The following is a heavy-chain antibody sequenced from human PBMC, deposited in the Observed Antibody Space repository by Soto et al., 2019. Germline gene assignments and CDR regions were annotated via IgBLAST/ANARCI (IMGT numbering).Heavy chain of an antibody. D-gene: IGHD6-13*01. CDR2: ISYDGSNK. Sequence: GGSLRLSCAASGFTFSSYAMHWVRQAPGKGLEGVAVISYDGSNKYYADSVKGRFTISRDNSKNTLYLQMNSLRAEDTAVYYCARDDPSSSHDPYYYYYGMDVWGQGTTVTVSS. CDR3: ARDDPSSSHDPYYYYYGMDV. V-gene: IGHV3-30-3*01. J-gene: IGHJ6*02. CDR1: GFTFSSYA.